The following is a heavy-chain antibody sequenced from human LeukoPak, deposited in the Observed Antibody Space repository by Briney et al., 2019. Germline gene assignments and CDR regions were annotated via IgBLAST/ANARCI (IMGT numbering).Heavy chain of an antibody. V-gene: IGHV3-21*01. D-gene: IGHD1-26*01. CDR2: ISSSSSYI. CDR3: ASYSGSYPVY. Sequence: GGSLRLPCAASGFTFSSYSMNWVRQAPGKGLEWVSSISSSSSYIYYADSVKGRFTISRDNAKNSLYLQMNSLRAEDTAVYYCASYSGSYPVYWGQGTLVTVSS. J-gene: IGHJ4*02. CDR1: GFTFSSYS.